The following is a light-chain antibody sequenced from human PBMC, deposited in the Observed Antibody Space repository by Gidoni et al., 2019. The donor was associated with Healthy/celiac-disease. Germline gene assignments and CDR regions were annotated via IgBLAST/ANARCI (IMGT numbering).Light chain of an antibody. CDR2: GKT. CDR1: SLRSYY. V-gene: IGLV3-19*01. J-gene: IGLJ1*01. Sequence: SSELTQDSALSVALGQTVRITCQGDSLRSYYASWYQQKPGQAPVLVIYGKTNRPSGIPDRFSGSSSGNTASLTITGAHAEDEADYYCNSRDSSGNHYVFGTGTKVTVL. CDR3: NSRDSSGNHYV.